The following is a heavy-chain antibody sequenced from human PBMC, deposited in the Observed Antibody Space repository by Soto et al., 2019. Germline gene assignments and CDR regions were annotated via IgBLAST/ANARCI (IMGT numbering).Heavy chain of an antibody. CDR2: LYSGGSS. Sequence: EQLVESGGGLIQPGGSLRISCASSGLTVSRHYMSWVRQAPGKGLDWVSVLYSGGSSSYAESVKGRFTISRDSSKNILFLQMNSLRPEDTAIYYCAHSSGHHYYFDSWGQGTLVTVSS. V-gene: IGHV3-53*01. J-gene: IGHJ4*02. CDR3: AHSSGHHYYFDS. D-gene: IGHD3-22*01. CDR1: GLTVSRHY.